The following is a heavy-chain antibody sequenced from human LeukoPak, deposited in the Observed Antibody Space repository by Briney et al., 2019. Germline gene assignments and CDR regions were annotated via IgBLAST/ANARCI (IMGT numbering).Heavy chain of an antibody. CDR2: ISNSVSST. V-gene: IGHV3-23*01. J-gene: IGHJ6*02. CDR1: GFTFTSYA. Sequence: GGSLRLSRAASGFTFTSYAMTWVRQAPGEGLEWVSGISNSVSSTYYADSVRGRFTISRDNSKNTLYLQLSSLRAEDTAVYYCANTMVRGSYNMDVWGQGTTVTVSS. CDR3: ANTMVRGSYNMDV. D-gene: IGHD3-10*01.